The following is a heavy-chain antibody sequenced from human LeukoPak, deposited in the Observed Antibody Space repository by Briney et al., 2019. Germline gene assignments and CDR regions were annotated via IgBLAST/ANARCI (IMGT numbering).Heavy chain of an antibody. D-gene: IGHD4-11*01. CDR1: GYTFTGYY. Sequence: ASVKVSCKASGYTFTGYYIHWVRQAPGQGLEWMGWIHPNSGGTSYAQKFQGRVTMTRETSISTAYMELSRLKSDDTAVYYCAREPTPPSEYWGQGTLVTVSS. CDR2: IHPNSGGT. V-gene: IGHV1-2*02. CDR3: AREPTPPSEY. J-gene: IGHJ4*02.